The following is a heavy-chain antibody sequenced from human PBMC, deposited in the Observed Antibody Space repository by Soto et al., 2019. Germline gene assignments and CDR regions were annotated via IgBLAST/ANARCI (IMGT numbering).Heavy chain of an antibody. D-gene: IGHD2-15*01. J-gene: IGHJ4*02. V-gene: IGHV1-18*01. Sequence: QVQLVQSGAEVKEPGASVKVSCKASGYTLTSYGISWVRQAPGQGLERMGWISTYNSDTKYAHKFQDRVPMTTDTSTSTAYMELRSLRSDDTAVYYCAREYCSGGSCYGGDYWGQGTLVTVSS. CDR3: AREYCSGGSCYGGDY. CDR2: ISTYNSDT. CDR1: GYTLTSYG.